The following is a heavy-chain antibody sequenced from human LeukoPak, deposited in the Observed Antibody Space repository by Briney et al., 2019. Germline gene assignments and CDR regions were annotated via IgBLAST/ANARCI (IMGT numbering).Heavy chain of an antibody. Sequence: ASVKVSCKASGYTFTSYGISWVRQAPGQGLEWMGWISAYNGNTNYAQKLQGRVTMTTDTSTSTAYMELRSLRSEDTAVYYCARVPGSSSYPYYYYYMDVWGKGTTVTVSS. CDR3: ARVPGSSSYPYYYYYMDV. J-gene: IGHJ6*03. V-gene: IGHV1-18*01. D-gene: IGHD6-6*01. CDR2: ISAYNGNT. CDR1: GYTFTSYG.